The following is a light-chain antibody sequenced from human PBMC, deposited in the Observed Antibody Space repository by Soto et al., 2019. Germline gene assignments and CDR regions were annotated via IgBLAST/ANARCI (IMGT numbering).Light chain of an antibody. CDR1: QSVGTY. V-gene: IGKV3-11*01. CDR3: QQRNSWPLT. CDR2: DAS. Sequence: MLTQSPATLSLSPGESATLSCRASQSVGTYLVWYQQRYGQPPCLFIYDASNRATDVPVRFSGSGSGTDFTLTISSLEPEDVAVYYCQQRNSWPLTFGQGTRLEI. J-gene: IGKJ5*01.